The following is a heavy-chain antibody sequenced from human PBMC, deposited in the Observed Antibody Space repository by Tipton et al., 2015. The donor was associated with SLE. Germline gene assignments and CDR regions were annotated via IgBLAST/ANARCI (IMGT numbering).Heavy chain of an antibody. V-gene: IGHV6-1*01. CDR2: AYYRSKWYN. J-gene: IGHJ3*02. Sequence: PGLVKPSQTLSLACAISGDSVSSNSAAWNWIRQSPSRGLEWLGGAYYRSKWYNDYAVSVKSRITSNPDTSKNQFSVQVNSVTPEVSSLYYCASLVPKGDPADSFDIWVQGTIVAVSS. CDR1: GDSVSSNSAA. CDR3: ASLVPKGDPADSFDI. D-gene: IGHD2-21*01.